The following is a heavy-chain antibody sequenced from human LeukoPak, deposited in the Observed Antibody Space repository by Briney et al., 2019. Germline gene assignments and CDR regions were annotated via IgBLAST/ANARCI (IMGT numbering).Heavy chain of an antibody. Sequence: SETLSLTCTVSGGSISSYYWSWIRQPPGKGLEWIGYIYYSGSTSYNPSLKSRVTISVDTSKNQFSLELSSVTAADTAVYYCARDSASNYYYYGMDVWGQGTTVTVSS. J-gene: IGHJ6*02. CDR1: GGSISSYY. D-gene: IGHD2-2*01. CDR2: IYYSGST. CDR3: ARDSASNYYYYGMDV. V-gene: IGHV4-59*01.